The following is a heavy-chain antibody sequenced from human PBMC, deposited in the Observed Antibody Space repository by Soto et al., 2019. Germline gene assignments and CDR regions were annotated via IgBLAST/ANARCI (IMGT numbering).Heavy chain of an antibody. CDR2: IWYDGSKK. J-gene: IGHJ6*03. CDR1: GFPFSAYG. Sequence: QVQLAESGGGVVQPGRSLRLSCAASGFPFSAYGMHWVRQAPGKGLEWVAVIWYDGSKKYYADSVRGRFTISRDNSKNTLDLQMISLRAEDTAVYYCARSPLSAYCKSTSCYVASYYMDVWGKGTTVIVSS. V-gene: IGHV3-33*01. CDR3: ARSPLSAYCKSTSCYVASYYMDV. D-gene: IGHD2-2*01.